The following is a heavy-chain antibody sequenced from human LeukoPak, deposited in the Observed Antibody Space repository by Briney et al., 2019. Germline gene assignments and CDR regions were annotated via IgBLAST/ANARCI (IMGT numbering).Heavy chain of an antibody. D-gene: IGHD6-6*01. J-gene: IGHJ5*02. V-gene: IGHV1-2*02. CDR3: ARDRSKYSSSQGTRFDP. CDR1: GYTFTGYY. Sequence: GASVKVSCKASGYTFTGYYMHWVRQAPGQGLEWMGWINPNSGGTNYAQKFQGRVTMTRDTPISTAYMELSRLRSDDTAVYYCARDRSKYSSSQGTRFDPWGQGTLVTVSS. CDR2: INPNSGGT.